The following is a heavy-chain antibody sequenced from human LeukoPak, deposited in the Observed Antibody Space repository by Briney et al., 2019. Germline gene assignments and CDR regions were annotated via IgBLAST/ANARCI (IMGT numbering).Heavy chain of an antibody. Sequence: PSETLSLTCNVSGGSVSSSNHHWAWIRQSPGKGLEWIGYIYYSGSTYYNPSLKSRVTISVDTSKNQFSLKLSSVTAADTAVYYCAISGFGYCSGGSCYSIDYWGQGTLVTVSS. CDR1: GGSVSSSNHH. J-gene: IGHJ4*02. CDR3: AISGFGYCSGGSCYSIDY. D-gene: IGHD2-15*01. CDR2: IYYSGST. V-gene: IGHV4-31*03.